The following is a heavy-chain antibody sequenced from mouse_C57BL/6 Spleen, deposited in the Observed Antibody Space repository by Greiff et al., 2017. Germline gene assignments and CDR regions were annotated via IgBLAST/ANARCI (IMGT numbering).Heavy chain of an antibody. CDR1: GFTFSSYA. CDR2: ISDGGSYT. CDR3: ATYYSNSYAMDY. J-gene: IGHJ4*01. D-gene: IGHD2-5*01. V-gene: IGHV5-4*01. Sequence: EVQLVESGGGLVKPGGSLKLSCAASGFTFSSYAMSWVRQTPEKRLEWVATISDGGSYTYYPDNVKGRFTISRDNAKNNLYLQMSHLKSEDTAMYYCATYYSNSYAMDYWGQGTSVTVSS.